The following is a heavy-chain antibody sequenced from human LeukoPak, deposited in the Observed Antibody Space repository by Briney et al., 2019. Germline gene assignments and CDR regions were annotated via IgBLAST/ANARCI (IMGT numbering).Heavy chain of an antibody. CDR2: IYYSGST. Sequence: SETLSLTCTVSGGSISSYYWSWIRQPPGKGLEWIGYIYYSGSTNYNPSLKSRVTISVDTSKNQFSLKLSSVTAADTAVYYCARQDYDILTGYLYGMDVWGQGTTATVSS. J-gene: IGHJ6*02. CDR3: ARQDYDILTGYLYGMDV. CDR1: GGSISSYY. D-gene: IGHD3-9*01. V-gene: IGHV4-59*08.